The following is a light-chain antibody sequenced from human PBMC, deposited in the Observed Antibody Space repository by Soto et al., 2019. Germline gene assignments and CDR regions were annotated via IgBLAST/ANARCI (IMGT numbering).Light chain of an antibody. Sequence: QSVLTQSPSASASLGASVKLTCTLSSGHSRYAIAWHQQQPEKGPRYLMKLNSDDTHSKGDGIPDRFSGSSSGAERYLTISSLQSEDEADYYCQTWGTGIQVFGGGTKLTVL. J-gene: IGLJ3*02. CDR3: QTWGTGIQV. CDR1: SGHSRYA. CDR2: LNSDDTH. V-gene: IGLV4-69*01.